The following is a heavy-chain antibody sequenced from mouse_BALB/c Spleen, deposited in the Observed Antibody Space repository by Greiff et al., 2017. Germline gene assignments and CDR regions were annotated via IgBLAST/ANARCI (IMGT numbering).Heavy chain of an antibody. CDR1: GFTFSSYT. V-gene: IGHV5-6-4*01. CDR2: ISSGGSYT. CDR3: TRELY. Sequence: EVQLVESGGGLVKPGGSLKLSCAASGFTFSSYTMSWVRQTPEKRLEWVATISSGGSYTYYPDSVKGRFTISRDNAKNTLYLQMSSLKSEDTAMYYCTRELYWGQGTTLTVSS. J-gene: IGHJ2*01.